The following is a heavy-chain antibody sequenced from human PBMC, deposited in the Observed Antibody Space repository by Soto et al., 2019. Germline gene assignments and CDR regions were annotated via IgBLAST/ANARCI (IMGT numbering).Heavy chain of an antibody. D-gene: IGHD3-10*02. Sequence: GGSLRLSCAASGFTFSSYAMSWVRQAPGKGLEWVSAISGSGGSTYYADSVKGRFTISRDNSKNTLYLQMNSLRAEDTAVYYCAKEVYEVRGVIISFSGFDYWGQGTLVTVSS. V-gene: IGHV3-23*01. CDR3: AKEVYEVRGVIISFSGFDY. CDR2: ISGSGGST. CDR1: GFTFSSYA. J-gene: IGHJ4*02.